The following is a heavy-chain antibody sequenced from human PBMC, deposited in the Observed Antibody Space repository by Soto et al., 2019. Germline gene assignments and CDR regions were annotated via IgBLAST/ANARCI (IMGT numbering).Heavy chain of an antibody. V-gene: IGHV3-9*01. Sequence: GGSLRLSCAASGFTFDDYAMHWVRQAPGKGLEWVSGISWNSGSIGYADSVKGRFTISRDNAKNSLYLQMNSLRAEDTSLYYCAKAQYSGSYSLDYWGQGTPVTVSS. CDR3: AKAQYSGSYSLDY. CDR1: GFTFDDYA. J-gene: IGHJ4*02. D-gene: IGHD1-26*01. CDR2: ISWNSGSI.